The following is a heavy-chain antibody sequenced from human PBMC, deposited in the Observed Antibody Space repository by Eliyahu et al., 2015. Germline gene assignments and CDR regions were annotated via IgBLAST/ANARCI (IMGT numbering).Heavy chain of an antibody. J-gene: IGHJ4*02. CDR1: GYSISGSNW. Sequence: QVQLQESGPGLVKPSDTLSLTCAVSGYSISGSNWWGWIRQPPGKGLEWIGYIYYSGSTYHHPSLKSRVTMSVDTSKNQFSLKLTSVTAVDTAVYYCARTVSVLGATRSGYFDSWGRGTLVTVSS. D-gene: IGHD1-26*01. V-gene: IGHV4-28*01. CDR2: IYYSGST. CDR3: ARTVSVLGATRSGYFDS.